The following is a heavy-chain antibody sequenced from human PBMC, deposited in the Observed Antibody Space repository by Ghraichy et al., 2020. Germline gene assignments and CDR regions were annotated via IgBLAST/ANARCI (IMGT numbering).Heavy chain of an antibody. CDR2: ISHSSRYI. Sequence: LSLTCAASGFSFSTSSMSWVRQSQEKGLEWVSYISHSSRYIYYADSVKGRFTISRDNAKNSLSLQMNSLRDEDTAVYYCARDFLGDHPFWGQGTPVTVSS. D-gene: IGHD2/OR15-2a*01. V-gene: IGHV3-48*02. CDR3: ARDFLGDHPF. J-gene: IGHJ4*02. CDR1: GFSFSTSS.